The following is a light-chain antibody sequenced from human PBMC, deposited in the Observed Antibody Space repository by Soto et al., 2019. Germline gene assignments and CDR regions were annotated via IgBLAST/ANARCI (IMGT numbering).Light chain of an antibody. Sequence: DVRINQSSATVSASVGDRVTINFRASQSISSWLAWYQQKPGKAPKLLTYKASSLESGVPSRFSGSGSGTEFTLTISSLQPDDFATYYCQQYNSYSWTFGQGTKVDI. CDR2: KAS. CDR3: QQYNSYSWT. J-gene: IGKJ1*01. V-gene: IGKV1-5*03. CDR1: QSISSW.